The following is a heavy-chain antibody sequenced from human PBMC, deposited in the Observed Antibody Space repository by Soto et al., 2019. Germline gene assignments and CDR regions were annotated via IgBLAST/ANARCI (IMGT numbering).Heavy chain of an antibody. J-gene: IGHJ6*02. CDR3: ASPTKPLYCYYGMDV. Sequence: QVQLVQSGAEVMKPGSSVKVSCKASGGTFSSYAISWVRQAPGQGLEWLGGLIPIFGTANYAQKFQGRVTITADESTSTAYMELSSLRSEDTAVYYCASPTKPLYCYYGMDVWGQGTTVTVSS. CDR1: GGTFSSYA. D-gene: IGHD1-1*01. CDR2: LIPIFGTA. V-gene: IGHV1-69*12.